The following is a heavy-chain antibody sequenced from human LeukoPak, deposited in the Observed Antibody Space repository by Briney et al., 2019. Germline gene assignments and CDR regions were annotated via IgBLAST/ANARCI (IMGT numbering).Heavy chain of an antibody. CDR1: GYTFTSYY. CDR2: INPNSGGT. Sequence: ASVKVSCKASGYTFTSYYMHWVRQAPGQGLEWMGWINPNSGGTNYAQKFQGRVTMTRDTSISTAYMELSRLRSDDTAVYYCARVGRAYVWGSYRNWGQGTLVTVSS. V-gene: IGHV1-2*02. CDR3: ARVGRAYVWGSYRN. D-gene: IGHD3-16*02. J-gene: IGHJ4*02.